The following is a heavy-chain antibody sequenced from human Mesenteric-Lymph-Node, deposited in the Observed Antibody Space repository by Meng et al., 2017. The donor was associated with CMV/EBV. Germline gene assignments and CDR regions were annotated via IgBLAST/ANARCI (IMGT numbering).Heavy chain of an antibody. V-gene: IGHV3-30*02. CDR1: GFTFSNYA. D-gene: IGHD3-10*01. Sequence: GGSLRLSCVVSGFTFSNYAMHWVRQAPGKGLEWVAMIWYDGSDKYYADSVKGRFTISRDNSKNTVYLQMNSLRTEDTAVYYCAKDRPGILGLDPWGQGTLVTVSS. CDR3: AKDRPGILGLDP. J-gene: IGHJ5*02. CDR2: IWYDGSDK.